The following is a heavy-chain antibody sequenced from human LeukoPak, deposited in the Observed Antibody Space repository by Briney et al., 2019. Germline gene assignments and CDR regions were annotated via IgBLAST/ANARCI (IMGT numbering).Heavy chain of an antibody. D-gene: IGHD3-22*01. J-gene: IGHJ4*02. CDR1: GGSISSYY. V-gene: IGHV4-4*07. CDR2: IYTSGST. Sequence: PSETLSLTCTVSGGSISSYYWSWIRQPAGKGLEWIGRIYTSGSTNYNPSLKSRVTMSVDTSKNQFSLKLSSVTAADTAVYYCARGLPKTAWLFRSYYFDYWGQGTLVTVSS. CDR3: ARGLPKTAWLFRSYYFDY.